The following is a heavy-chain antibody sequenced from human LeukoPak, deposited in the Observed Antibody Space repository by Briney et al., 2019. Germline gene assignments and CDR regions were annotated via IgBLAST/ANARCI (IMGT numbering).Heavy chain of an antibody. V-gene: IGHV4-38-2*02. CDR1: GYSICSGNY. Sequence: SETLSLTCTVSGYSICSGNYWGWVRQPPGKWLEWIGNIYHSGTTYYNPSLKSRVTISVDTSNNQFSLKLSSVTAADTAMYYCARGYGGNIDYWGQGTLVTVSS. D-gene: IGHD4-23*01. CDR3: ARGYGGNIDY. CDR2: IYHSGTT. J-gene: IGHJ4*02.